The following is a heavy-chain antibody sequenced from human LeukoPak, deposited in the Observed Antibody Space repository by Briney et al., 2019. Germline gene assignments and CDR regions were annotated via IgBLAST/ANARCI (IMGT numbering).Heavy chain of an antibody. CDR1: GGSISSSSYY. CDR3: ARGPVGGTTYNDGDAFDI. D-gene: IGHD1-7*01. V-gene: IGHV4-61*05. J-gene: IGHJ3*02. Sequence: SETLSLTCTVSGGSISSSSYYWGWIRQPPGKGLERIGYIYYSGSTNYNPSLKSRVTISVDTSKNQFSLKLSSVTAADTAVYYCARGPVGGTTYNDGDAFDIWGQGTMVTVSS. CDR2: IYYSGST.